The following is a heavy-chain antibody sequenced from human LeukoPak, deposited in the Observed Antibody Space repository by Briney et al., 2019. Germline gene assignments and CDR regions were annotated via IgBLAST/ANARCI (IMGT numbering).Heavy chain of an antibody. J-gene: IGHJ4*02. D-gene: IGHD3-9*01. CDR2: ITGSGGNT. CDR1: GFTFSNYA. V-gene: IGHV3-23*01. Sequence: GGSLRLSCAASGFTFSNYAMSWVRQAPGKGLEWVSAITGSGGNTYYADSVKGRFTISRDNSKNTVLLQMNSLRAEDTAVYYCAKWGDYDVLTGYYVSDYWGQGTLVTVSS. CDR3: AKWGDYDVLTGYYVSDY.